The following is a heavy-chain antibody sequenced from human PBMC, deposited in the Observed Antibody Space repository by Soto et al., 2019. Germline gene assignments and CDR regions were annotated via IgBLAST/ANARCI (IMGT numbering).Heavy chain of an antibody. Sequence: QVQLVQSGTEVKKPGSSVKVSCKASGGTFRNYPINWVRQAPGQGLEWMGSIFPLTDIPDYAQNFQARLTXXXEXXTSTAYMEVSSLTSDDTAMYFCARGPLVVLNYFESWGQGTLVTVSS. CDR3: ARGPLVVLNYFES. V-gene: IGHV1-69*02. CDR2: IFPLTDIP. J-gene: IGHJ4*02. CDR1: GGTFRNYP.